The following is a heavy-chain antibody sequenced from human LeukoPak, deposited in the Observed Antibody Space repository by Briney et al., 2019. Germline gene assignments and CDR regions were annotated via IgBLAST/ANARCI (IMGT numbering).Heavy chain of an antibody. J-gene: IGHJ3*02. D-gene: IGHD6-19*01. Sequence: ASVKVSCKASGYTFTGYYMHWVRQAPGQGLEWMGWISAYNGNTNYAQKLQGRVTMTTDTSTNTAYMELRSLRSDDTAVYYCARDASRSITVAGLDAFDIWGQGALVTVSS. CDR3: ARDASRSITVAGLDAFDI. CDR1: GYTFTGYY. V-gene: IGHV1-18*04. CDR2: ISAYNGNT.